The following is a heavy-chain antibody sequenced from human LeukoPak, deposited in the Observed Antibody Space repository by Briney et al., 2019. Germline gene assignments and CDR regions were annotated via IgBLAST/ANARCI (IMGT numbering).Heavy chain of an antibody. CDR2: IYYSGST. J-gene: IGHJ4*02. D-gene: IGHD3-22*01. CDR1: GGSISSGGYY. CDR3: ARVVPSSGYYYPDY. V-gene: IGHV4-31*03. Sequence: SETLSLTCTVSGGSISSGGYYWSWIRQHPGKGLEWIGYIYYSGSTYYNPSLKSRVTISVDTSKNQFSLKLSSVTAADTAVYYCARVVPSSGYYYPDYWGQGTLVTVSS.